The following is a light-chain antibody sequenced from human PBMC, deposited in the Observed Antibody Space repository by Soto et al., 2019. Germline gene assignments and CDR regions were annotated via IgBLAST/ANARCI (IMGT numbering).Light chain of an antibody. CDR3: AAWDDTLDAQV. V-gene: IGLV1-47*01. J-gene: IGLJ3*02. CDR2: RNN. CDR1: RSNIGRNF. Sequence: QSVLTQSPSASGTPGQRVTISCSGSRSNIGRNFAYWYQHVPGTAPRLLIQRNNERPSGVPDRFSGSKSGTSASLAISGRLSDDEATYYCAAWDDTLDAQVFGGGTQLTVL.